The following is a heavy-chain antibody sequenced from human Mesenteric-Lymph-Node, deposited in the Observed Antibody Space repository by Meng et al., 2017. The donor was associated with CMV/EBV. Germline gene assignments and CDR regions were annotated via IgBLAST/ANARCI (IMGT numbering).Heavy chain of an antibody. CDR1: GYTFTGYY. D-gene: IGHD3-10*01. Sequence: ASGYTFTGYYMHWVRQAPGQGLEWVGWINPNSGGTNYAQKFQGWVTMTRDTSISTAYMELSRLRSDDTAVYYCARAGYGSGYTNFDYWGQGTLVTVSS. J-gene: IGHJ4*02. CDR2: INPNSGGT. CDR3: ARAGYGSGYTNFDY. V-gene: IGHV1-2*04.